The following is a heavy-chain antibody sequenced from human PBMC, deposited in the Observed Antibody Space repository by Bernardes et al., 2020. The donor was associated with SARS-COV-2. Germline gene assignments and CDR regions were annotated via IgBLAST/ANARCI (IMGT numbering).Heavy chain of an antibody. Sequence: GGSLRLSCVASGFTFSTYGMNWVRHSPGKGLEWLSYISSSGSTIYYADSVRGRFTVSRDNARRSLFLQMDSLRAADSAVYFCARDATISAPYSFDSWGQGTLVTVSS. V-gene: IGHV3-48*03. J-gene: IGHJ4*02. CDR3: ARDATISAPYSFDS. CDR1: GFTFSTYG. CDR2: ISSSGSTI. D-gene: IGHD6-13*01.